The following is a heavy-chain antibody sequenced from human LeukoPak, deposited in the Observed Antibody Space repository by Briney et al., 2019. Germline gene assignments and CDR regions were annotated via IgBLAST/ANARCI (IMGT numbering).Heavy chain of an antibody. CDR2: ISHDGDNK. D-gene: IGHD5-24*01. CDR3: ARDHPSGKMATIGTVDY. V-gene: IGHV3-30*04. Sequence: GRSLRLSCAASGFTFNSYSMHWVRQAPGKGLEWVAVISHDGDNKYYADSVKGRFTISRDNSKNTLYLQMNSLRVEDTAVYYCARDHPSGKMATIGTVDYWGQGTLVTVSS. J-gene: IGHJ4*02. CDR1: GFTFNSYS.